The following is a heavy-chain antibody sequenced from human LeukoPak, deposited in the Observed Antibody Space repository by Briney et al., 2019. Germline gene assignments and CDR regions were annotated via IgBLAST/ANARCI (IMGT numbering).Heavy chain of an antibody. D-gene: IGHD3-3*01. CDR1: GFTFSSYG. CDR3: AKLYYDFWSGYYIGGAFDY. J-gene: IGHJ4*02. CDR2: IWYDGSNN. Sequence: GRSLRLSCAASGFTFSSYGMHWVRQAPGKGLEWVAVIWYDGSNNYYADSVKGRFTIPRDNSKNTLYLQMNSLSTEDTAVYYCAKLYYDFWSGYYIGGAFDYWGQGTLVTVSS. V-gene: IGHV3-33*06.